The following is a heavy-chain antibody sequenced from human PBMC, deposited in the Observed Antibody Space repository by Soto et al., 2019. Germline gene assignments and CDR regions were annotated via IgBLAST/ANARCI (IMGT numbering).Heavy chain of an antibody. CDR3: GREGQPLAQEQYFQLHGVDV. J-gene: IGHJ6*02. Sequence: QVHLVQSGGEVKKPGASVKGSCTAHGYNLREYGVSWLRQVPGHGFEWMGWISGDNVNRRSSQRFQDRLTMTTDTTKQTATMELRSLRSDDTAVYFCGREGQPLAQEQYFQLHGVDVWGQGTPVTVSS. V-gene: IGHV1-18*01. CDR2: ISGDNVNR. CDR1: GYNLREYG. D-gene: IGHD6-13*01.